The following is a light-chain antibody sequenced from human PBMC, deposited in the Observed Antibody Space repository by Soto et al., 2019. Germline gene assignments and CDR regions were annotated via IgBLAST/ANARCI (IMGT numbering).Light chain of an antibody. CDR3: SSYTTSNTLV. CDR1: SSDVGAYTY. CDR2: EVS. J-gene: IGLJ2*01. V-gene: IGLV2-14*01. Sequence: QSALTQPASVSGSPGQSITISCTGSSSDVGAYTYVSWYQQHPGKAPKLMIFEVSDRPSGVSNRCSGSKSGNTASLTISGLQAEDEADYYCSSYTTSNTLVFGGGTKLTVL.